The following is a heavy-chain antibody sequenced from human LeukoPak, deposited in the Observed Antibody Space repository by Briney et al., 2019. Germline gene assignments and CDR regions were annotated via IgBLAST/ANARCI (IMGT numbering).Heavy chain of an antibody. V-gene: IGHV4-4*09. Sequence: SETLSLTCTVSGGSISSYYWSWIRQPPGKGLEWIGYIYTSGSTNYNPSLKSRVTISVDTSKNQFSLKLSSATAADTAVYYCARHSTVAGTRYWGQGTLVTVSS. CDR3: ARHSTVAGTRY. D-gene: IGHD6-19*01. CDR1: GGSISSYY. J-gene: IGHJ4*02. CDR2: IYTSGST.